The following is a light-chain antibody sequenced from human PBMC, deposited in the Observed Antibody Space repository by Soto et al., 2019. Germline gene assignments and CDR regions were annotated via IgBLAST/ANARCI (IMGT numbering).Light chain of an antibody. CDR1: QSVSSY. J-gene: IGKJ2*01. CDR2: YAS. CDR3: QRGQF. Sequence: EIVLTQSPSTLSLSPGERATLSCRASQSVSSYLAWYQQKPVQAPRLLIYYASNRATGIPARFSGSGSGTDFTPTIRSLEPEDFAVYYCQRGQFFGQGTKLEIK. V-gene: IGKV3-11*01.